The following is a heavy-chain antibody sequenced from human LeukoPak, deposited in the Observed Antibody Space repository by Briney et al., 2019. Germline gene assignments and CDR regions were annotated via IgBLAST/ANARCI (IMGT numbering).Heavy chain of an antibody. CDR1: GYTFTGYY. CDR3: ARGMGYYDSSGYNL. D-gene: IGHD3-22*01. CDR2: INPNNGNT. Sequence: ASVKVSCKASGYTFTGYYMHWVRQAPGQGLEWMGWINPNNGNTNYAQKLQGRVTMTTDTSTSTAYMELRSLRSDDTAVYYCARGMGYYDSSGYNLWGQGTLVTVSS. V-gene: IGHV1-18*04. J-gene: IGHJ4*02.